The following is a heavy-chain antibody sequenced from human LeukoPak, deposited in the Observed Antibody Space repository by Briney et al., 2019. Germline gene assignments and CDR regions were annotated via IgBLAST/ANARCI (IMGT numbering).Heavy chain of an antibody. CDR3: ARQAHYYDSSGYSNYFDY. CDR1: GGSISSSSCY. CDR2: IYYSGST. D-gene: IGHD3-22*01. V-gene: IGHV4-39*01. Sequence: SETLSPTCTVSGGSISSSSCYWGWIRQPPGKGLEWIGSIYYSGSTYYNPSLKSRVTISVDTSKNQFSLKLSSVTAADTAVYYCARQAHYYDSSGYSNYFDYWGQGTLVTVSS. J-gene: IGHJ4*02.